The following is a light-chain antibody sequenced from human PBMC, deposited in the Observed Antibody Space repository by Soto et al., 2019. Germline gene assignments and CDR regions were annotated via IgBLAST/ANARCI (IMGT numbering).Light chain of an antibody. V-gene: IGLV2-11*01. CDR2: DVS. Sequence: QSALTQPRSVSGSPGQSVTISCTGTSSDVGGYNYVSWYQQHPGKAPKLMIYDVSKRPSGVPDRFSGSKSGNTASLTISGLQAEDEADYYCCSYAGSYTCEGYVFGTGTKLTVL. J-gene: IGLJ1*01. CDR3: CSYAGSYTCEGYV. CDR1: SSDVGGYNY.